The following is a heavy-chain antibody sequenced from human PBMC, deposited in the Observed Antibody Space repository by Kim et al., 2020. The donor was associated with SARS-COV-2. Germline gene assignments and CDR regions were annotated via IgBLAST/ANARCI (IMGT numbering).Heavy chain of an antibody. V-gene: IGHV4-59*13. CDR2: IYYSGST. J-gene: IGHJ4*02. D-gene: IGHD5-12*01. Sequence: SETLSLTCTVSGGSISSYYWSWIRQPPGKGLEWIGYIYYSGSTNYNPSLKSRVTISVDTSKNQFSLKLSSVTTADTAVYYCWGGGYNVDYWGQGTLVTVS. CDR1: GGSISSYY. CDR3: WGGGYNVDY.